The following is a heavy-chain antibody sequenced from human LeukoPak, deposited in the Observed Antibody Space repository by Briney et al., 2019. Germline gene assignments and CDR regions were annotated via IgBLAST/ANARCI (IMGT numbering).Heavy chain of an antibody. Sequence: GGSLRLSCAASGFTFSSYAMSWVRQAPGKGLEWVSAISGSGGSTYYADSVKGRFTISRDNSKNTLYLQMNSLRAEDTAVYYCAKDPVNYYDSSGYYSDDYWGQGTLVTVSS. J-gene: IGHJ4*02. CDR1: GFTFSSYA. D-gene: IGHD3-22*01. CDR2: ISGSGGST. CDR3: AKDPVNYYDSSGYYSDDY. V-gene: IGHV3-23*01.